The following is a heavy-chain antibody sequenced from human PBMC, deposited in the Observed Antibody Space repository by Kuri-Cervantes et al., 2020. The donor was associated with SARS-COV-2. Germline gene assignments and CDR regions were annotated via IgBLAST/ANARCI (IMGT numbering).Heavy chain of an antibody. Sequence: SLKISCAASGFTFDDYAMHWVRQAPGKGLEWVSGISWNSGSIGYADSVKGRFTISRDNAKNTLYLQMNSLRAEDTAVYYCAKDPSGYSYGLWGQGTLVTVSS. CDR1: GFTFDDYA. J-gene: IGHJ4*02. D-gene: IGHD5-18*01. CDR3: AKDPSGYSYGL. V-gene: IGHV3-9*01. CDR2: ISWNSGSI.